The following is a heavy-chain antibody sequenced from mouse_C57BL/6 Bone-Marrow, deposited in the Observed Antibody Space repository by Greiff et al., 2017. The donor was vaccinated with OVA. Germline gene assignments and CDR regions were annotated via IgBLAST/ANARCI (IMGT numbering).Heavy chain of an antibody. CDR3: ARGAQALGFDY. Sequence: VQLQQPGAELVRPGSSVKLSCKASGYTFTSYWMDWVKQRPGQALEWIGNIYPSDSETHYNQKFKDKATLTVDKSSSTAYMQLSSLTSEDSAVYYCARGAQALGFDYWGQGTTLTVSS. CDR2: IYPSDSET. D-gene: IGHD3-2*02. V-gene: IGHV1-61*01. J-gene: IGHJ2*01. CDR1: GYTFTSYW.